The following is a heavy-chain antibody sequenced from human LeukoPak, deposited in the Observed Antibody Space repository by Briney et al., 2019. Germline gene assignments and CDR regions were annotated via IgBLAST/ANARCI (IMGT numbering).Heavy chain of an antibody. J-gene: IGHJ4*02. V-gene: IGHV4-31*03. CDR2: IYYSGST. CDR3: ARISGYSYGRRFDY. CDR1: GGSISGYY. D-gene: IGHD5-18*01. Sequence: SETLSLTCTVSGGSISGYYWSWIRQHPGKGLEWIGYIYYSGSTYYNPSLKSRVTISVDTSKNQFSLKLSSVTAADTAVYYCARISGYSYGRRFDYWGQGTLVTVSS.